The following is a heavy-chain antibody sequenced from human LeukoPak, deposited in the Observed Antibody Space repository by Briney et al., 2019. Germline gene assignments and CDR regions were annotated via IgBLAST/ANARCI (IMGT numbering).Heavy chain of an antibody. J-gene: IGHJ4*02. D-gene: IGHD3-10*01. V-gene: IGHV4-38-2*02. CDR1: GYSISSGYY. CDR2: IYHSGST. CDR3: ARVGITMVRGVIIRGAVDY. Sequence: SETLSLTCTVSGYSISSGYYWGWIRQPPGKGLEWIGSIYHSGSTYYNPSLKSRVTISVDTSKNQFSLKLSSVTAADTAVYYCARVGITMVRGVIIRGAVDYWGQGTLVTVSS.